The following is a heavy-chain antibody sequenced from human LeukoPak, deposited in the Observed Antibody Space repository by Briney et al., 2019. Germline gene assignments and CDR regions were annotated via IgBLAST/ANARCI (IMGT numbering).Heavy chain of an antibody. CDR2: INHSGST. CDR3: ARSTGRDGYNFGY. D-gene: IGHD5-24*01. Sequence: SETLSLTCAVYGGSFSGYYWSWIRQPPGKGLEWIGEINHSGSTNYNPSLKGRVTISVDTSKSQFTLKLSSVTAADTAVYYCARSTGRDGYNFGYWGQGTLVTVSS. J-gene: IGHJ4*02. CDR1: GGSFSGYY. V-gene: IGHV4-34*01.